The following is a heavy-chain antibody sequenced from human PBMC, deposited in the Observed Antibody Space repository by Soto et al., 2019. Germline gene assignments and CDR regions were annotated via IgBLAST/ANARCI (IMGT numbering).Heavy chain of an antibody. CDR2: ISDSGGLT. D-gene: IGHD6-6*01. CDR1: GFAFSIHT. V-gene: IGHV3-23*01. J-gene: IGHJ3*02. Sequence: VQLLESGGDLVHPGGSLRLSCAASGFAFSIHTLSWVRQAPERGLEWVSGISDSGGLTYNADSVKGRFTISRDNSKNTLYLQMNSLRAEDTALYYCARRAFGSSRSFDIWGQGTMVTVSS. CDR3: ARRAFGSSRSFDI.